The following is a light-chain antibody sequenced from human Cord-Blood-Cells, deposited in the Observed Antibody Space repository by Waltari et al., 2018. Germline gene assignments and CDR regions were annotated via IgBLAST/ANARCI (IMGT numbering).Light chain of an antibody. V-gene: IGLV1-47*01. CDR2: RTK. J-gene: IGLJ2*01. Sequence: QSVLTQPPSASGTPGQRVTISCSGSSSNIGSNYVYWYQQLPGTAPELLIYRTKQQPAGVADRFSGSKAGTCASLAISGLRSEDEADYYCAAWDDSLSGVVFGGGTKLTVL. CDR3: AAWDDSLSGVV. CDR1: SSNIGSNY.